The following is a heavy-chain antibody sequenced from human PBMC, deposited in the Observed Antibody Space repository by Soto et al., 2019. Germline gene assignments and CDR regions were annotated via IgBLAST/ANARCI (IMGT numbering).Heavy chain of an antibody. D-gene: IGHD3-22*01. V-gene: IGHV1-18*04. J-gene: IGHJ4*02. CDR3: ARSRTIHPYYYDSSGYPLDY. Sequence: ASVKVSCKASGYTFTSYGISWVRQAPGQGLEWMGWISAYNGNTNHAQKLQGRVTMTTDTSTSTAYMELRSLRSDDTAVYYCARSRTIHPYYYDSSGYPLDYWGQGTLVTVSS. CDR2: ISAYNGNT. CDR1: GYTFTSYG.